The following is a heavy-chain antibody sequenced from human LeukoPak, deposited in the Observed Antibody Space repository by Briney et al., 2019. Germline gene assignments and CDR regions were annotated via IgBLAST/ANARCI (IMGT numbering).Heavy chain of an antibody. CDR3: ARGPRVDWYFDY. V-gene: IGHV4-39*07. CDR1: GGSISSSSYH. Sequence: SETLSLTCTISGGSISSSSYHWGWIRQPPGKGLEWIGSIYYSGSTYYNPSLKSRVTISVDTSKNQFSLKLSSVTAADTAVYYCARGPRVDWYFDYWGQGTLVTVSS. D-gene: IGHD3/OR15-3a*01. CDR2: IYYSGST. J-gene: IGHJ4*02.